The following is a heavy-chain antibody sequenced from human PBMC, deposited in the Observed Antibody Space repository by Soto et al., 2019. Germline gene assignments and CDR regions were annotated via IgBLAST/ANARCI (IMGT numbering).Heavy chain of an antibody. Sequence: QVQLQESGPGLVQPSGTLSLTCAVSGDSITGDNWWSWVRQPPGKGLEWIGEIHHSGATNYNPSLTSRVTISVDKSKNQSSLKLTSVTAADTAMFYCATQGFYRMGVWGRGTTVTVSS. J-gene: IGHJ6*02. CDR2: IHHSGAT. CDR1: GDSITGDNW. CDR3: ATQGFYRMGV. V-gene: IGHV4-4*02.